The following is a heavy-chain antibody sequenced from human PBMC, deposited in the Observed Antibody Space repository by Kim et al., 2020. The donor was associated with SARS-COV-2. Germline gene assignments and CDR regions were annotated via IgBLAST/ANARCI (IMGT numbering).Heavy chain of an antibody. CDR1: GFTFRNSA. CDR2: IFGSGSGT. V-gene: IGHV3-23*01. CDR3: ARHLQITTVTFYWYFDL. Sequence: GGSLRLSCAASGFTFRNSAMSWVRQAPGKGLEWVSGIFGSGSGTYYADSVKGRFTISRDNSQSTLYLQMNNLRAEDTAVYYCARHLQITTVTFYWYFDLWRRGHLVTLSS. D-gene: IGHD2-21*02. J-gene: IGHJ2*01.